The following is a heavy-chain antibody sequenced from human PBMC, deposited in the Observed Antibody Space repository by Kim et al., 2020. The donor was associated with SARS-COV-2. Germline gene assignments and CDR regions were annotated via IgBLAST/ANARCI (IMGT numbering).Heavy chain of an antibody. D-gene: IGHD3-10*02. V-gene: IGHV3-23*01. CDR3: AKMGPIPSIFGDAFDI. CDR2: ISGSGGST. Sequence: GGSLRLSCAASGFTFSSYAMSWVRQAPGKGLEWVSAISGSGGSTYYADSVKGRFTISRDNSKNTLYLQMNSLRAEDTAVYYCAKMGPIPSIFGDAFDIWGQGTMVTVSS. J-gene: IGHJ3*02. CDR1: GFTFSSYA.